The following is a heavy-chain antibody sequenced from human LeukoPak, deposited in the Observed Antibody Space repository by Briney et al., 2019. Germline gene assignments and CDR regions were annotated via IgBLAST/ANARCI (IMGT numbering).Heavy chain of an antibody. Sequence: GGSLRLSCAASGFTVSSNYMSWVRQAPGKGLEWVSVIYSGGSTYYADSVKGRFAISRDNSKNTLYLQMNSLRAEDTAVYYCARDSRRILPSDWGQGTLVTVSS. J-gene: IGHJ4*02. CDR3: ARDSRRILPSD. D-gene: IGHD2-15*01. CDR2: IYSGGST. CDR1: GFTVSSNY. V-gene: IGHV3-66*01.